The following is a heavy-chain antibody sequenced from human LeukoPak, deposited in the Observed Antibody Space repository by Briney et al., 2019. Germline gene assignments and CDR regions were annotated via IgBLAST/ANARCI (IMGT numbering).Heavy chain of an antibody. CDR1: GFTFSSYA. Sequence: PGGSLRLSCAASGFTFSSYAMHWVRQAPGKGLGWGAVISYDGSNKYYADSVKGRFTISRDNSKNTLYLQMNSLRAEDTAVYYCARVRDGYNYWSAFDIWGQGTMVTVSS. J-gene: IGHJ3*02. D-gene: IGHD5-24*01. V-gene: IGHV3-30*04. CDR2: ISYDGSNK. CDR3: ARVRDGYNYWSAFDI.